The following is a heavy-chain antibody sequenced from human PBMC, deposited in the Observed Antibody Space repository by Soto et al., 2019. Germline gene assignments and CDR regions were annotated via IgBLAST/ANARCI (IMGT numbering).Heavy chain of an antibody. J-gene: IGHJ6*02. CDR1: GGTFICYA. CDR2: IIPISGTA. V-gene: IGHV1-69*13. CDR3: ARELGNGDGYGMDV. Sequence: GASVKVSCKASGGTFICYAICWVRQAPGQGLEWMGGIIPISGTANYAQKFQGRVTITADEATSTAYMELSSLRAEDTAVYYCARELGNGDGYGMDVWGQGTTVTVSS. D-gene: IGHD3-16*01.